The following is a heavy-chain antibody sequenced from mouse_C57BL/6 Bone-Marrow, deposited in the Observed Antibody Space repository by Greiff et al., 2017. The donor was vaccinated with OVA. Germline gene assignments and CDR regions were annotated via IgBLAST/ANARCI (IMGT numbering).Heavy chain of an antibody. CDR1: GYAFTNYL. D-gene: IGHD4-1*01. V-gene: IGHV1-54*01. CDR3: ARSNWEGDY. J-gene: IGHJ2*01. Sequence: QVQLQQSGAELVRPGTSVKVSCKASGYAFTNYLIEWVKQRPGQGLEWIGVINPGSGGTNYNEKFKGKATLTADKSSSTAYMQLSSLTSEDSAVYFCARSNWEGDYWGQGTTLTVSS. CDR2: INPGSGGT.